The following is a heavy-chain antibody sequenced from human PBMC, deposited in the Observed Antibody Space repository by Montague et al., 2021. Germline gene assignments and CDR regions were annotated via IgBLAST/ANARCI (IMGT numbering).Heavy chain of an antibody. V-gene: IGHV3-7*01. J-gene: IGHJ4*02. CDR1: GFTFSNYW. D-gene: IGHD2-21*01. CDR2: IKQDGSEK. Sequence: SLRLSCAASGFTFSNYWMSWVRQAPGKGLEWVANIKQDGSEKHYVDSVKGRFTISRDNAKNSLYLQMNSLRAEDTAVYFCARDQGQGYCGGDCYVGPDXWGQGTLVTVSS. CDR3: ARDQGQGYCGGDCYVGPDX.